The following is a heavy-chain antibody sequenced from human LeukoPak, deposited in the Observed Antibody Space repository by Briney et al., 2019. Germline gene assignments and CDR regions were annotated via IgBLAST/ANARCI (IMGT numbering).Heavy chain of an antibody. J-gene: IGHJ2*01. D-gene: IGHD2-2*01. CDR1: GGSISSYY. CDR3: ARTRGYCSSTSCYYWYFDL. V-gene: IGHV4-59*01. Sequence: SETLSLTCTVSGGSISSYYWSWIRQPPGKGLEWIGYIYYSGSTNYNPSLKSRVTISVDTSKNQFSLKLSSVTAADTAVYYCARTRGYCSSTSCYYWYFDLWGRGTLVTVSS. CDR2: IYYSGST.